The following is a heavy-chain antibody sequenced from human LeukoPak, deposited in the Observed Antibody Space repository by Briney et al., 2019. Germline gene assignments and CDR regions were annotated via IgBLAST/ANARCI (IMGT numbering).Heavy chain of an antibody. D-gene: IGHD6-13*01. V-gene: IGHV3-23*01. CDR1: GFTFSSFA. CDR2: ISGSGAST. Sequence: GGSLRLSCAASGFTFSSFAMSWVRQAPGKGLEWVSGISGSGASTYYADSVKGRFTISRDNSQNTLYLQMNSLRAEDTAVYYCAKARAGDITAAFNYWGQGILVTVSS. J-gene: IGHJ4*02. CDR3: AKARAGDITAAFNY.